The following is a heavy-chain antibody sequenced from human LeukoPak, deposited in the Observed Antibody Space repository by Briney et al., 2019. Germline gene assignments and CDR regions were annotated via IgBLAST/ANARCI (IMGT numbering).Heavy chain of an antibody. CDR2: IKQDGSEK. J-gene: IGHJ3*02. D-gene: IGHD1-26*01. V-gene: IGHV3-7*01. CDR1: GFTFSSYW. CDR3: ATKGAGSYGAFDI. Sequence: GGSLRLSCAASGFTFSSYWMSWVRQAPGKGLEWVANIKQDGSEKYYVDSVKGRFTISRDNAKNSLYLQMNSLRAEDTAVYYCATKGAGSYGAFDIWGQGTMVTVSS.